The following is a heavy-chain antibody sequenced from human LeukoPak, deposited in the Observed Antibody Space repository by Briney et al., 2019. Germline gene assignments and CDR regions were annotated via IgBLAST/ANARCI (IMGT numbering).Heavy chain of an antibody. CDR3: ARDIQRYSSGWYRFGDY. CDR2: ISYDGSNK. Sequence: GGSLRLSCAASGFTFSSYAMHWVRQAPGKGLEWVAVISYDGSNKYYADSVKGRFTISRDNSKNTLYLQMNSLRAEDTAVYYCARDIQRYSSGWYRFGDYWGQGTLVTVSS. D-gene: IGHD6-13*01. CDR1: GFTFSSYA. J-gene: IGHJ4*02. V-gene: IGHV3-30-3*01.